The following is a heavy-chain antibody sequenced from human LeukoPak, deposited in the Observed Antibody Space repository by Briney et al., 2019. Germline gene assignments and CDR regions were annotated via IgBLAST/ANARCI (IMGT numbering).Heavy chain of an antibody. CDR2: INSDESTA. CDR1: GFTFTNYW. J-gene: IGHJ6*02. CDR3: ARRVDTAMVTVSTGYYFGMDV. D-gene: IGHD5-18*01. V-gene: IGHV3-74*01. Sequence: GGSLRLSCVASGFTFTNYWMHWVRQAPGKGLVWVSRINSDESTANYADSVKGRFTVSRDNAKNTLYLQMDSLRAEDTAVYYCARRVDTAMVTVSTGYYFGMDVWGQGTTVTVSS.